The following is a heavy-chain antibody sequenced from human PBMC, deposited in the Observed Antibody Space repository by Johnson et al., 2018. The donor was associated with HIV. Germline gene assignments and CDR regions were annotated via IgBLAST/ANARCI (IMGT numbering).Heavy chain of an antibody. J-gene: IGHJ3*02. CDR1: GFTFSSYA. CDR2: ISYDGSNK. D-gene: IGHD1-1*01. Sequence: QVQLVESGGGVVQPGRSLRLSCAASGFTFSSYAMHWVRQAPGKGLEWVAVISYDGSNKYYADSVKGRFTISRDNSKNTLHLQMNSLRAEDTAVYYCAREELEPDVFDIWGQGTMVTVSS. V-gene: IGHV3-30-3*01. CDR3: AREELEPDVFDI.